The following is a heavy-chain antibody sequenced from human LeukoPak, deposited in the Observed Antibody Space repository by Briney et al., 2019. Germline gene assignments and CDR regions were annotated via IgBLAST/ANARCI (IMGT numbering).Heavy chain of an antibody. Sequence: SETLSLTCTVSGGSISSYYWSWIRQPAGKGLEWIGRIYTSGSTNYNPSLKSRVTMSVDTSKNQFSLKLSSVTAADTAVYYCARDAPDVAVPNWFGPWGQGTLVTVSS. J-gene: IGHJ5*02. D-gene: IGHD2-2*01. CDR2: IYTSGST. CDR1: GGSISSYY. CDR3: ARDAPDVAVPNWFGP. V-gene: IGHV4-4*07.